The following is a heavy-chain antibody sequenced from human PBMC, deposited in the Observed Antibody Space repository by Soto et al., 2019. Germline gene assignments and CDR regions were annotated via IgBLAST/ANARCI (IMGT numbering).Heavy chain of an antibody. CDR1: GFTFSSYG. D-gene: IGHD3-9*01. V-gene: IGHV3-33*01. CDR3: AREPGRDSYNIGPGDY. Sequence: QVQLVESGGGVVQPGRSLRLSCAASGFTFSSYGMHWVRQAPGKGLEWVAVIWYDGSNKYYADSVKGRFTISRDNSKNTLYLQMNSLRAEDTAVYYCAREPGRDSYNIGPGDYWGQGTLVTVSS. CDR2: IWYDGSNK. J-gene: IGHJ4*02.